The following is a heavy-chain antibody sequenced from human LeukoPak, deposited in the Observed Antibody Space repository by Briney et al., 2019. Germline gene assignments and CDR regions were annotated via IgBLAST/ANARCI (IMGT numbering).Heavy chain of an antibody. CDR3: ARAESYDILTGYYHNWFDP. D-gene: IGHD3-9*01. V-gene: IGHV1-2*02. J-gene: IGHJ5*02. Sequence: ASVKVSCKASAYSFTDYYMHWVRQAPGQGLEWMGWINPNSGGTNYAQKFQGRVTMTRDTSISTAYMELSRLRSDDTAVYYCARAESYDILTGYYHNWFDPWGQGTLVTVSS. CDR1: AYSFTDYY. CDR2: INPNSGGT.